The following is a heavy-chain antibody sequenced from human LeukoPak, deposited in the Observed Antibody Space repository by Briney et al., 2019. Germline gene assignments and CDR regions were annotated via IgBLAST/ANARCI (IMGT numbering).Heavy chain of an antibody. J-gene: IGHJ4*02. V-gene: IGHV1-18*01. D-gene: IGHD6-13*01. Sequence: ASVKVSCKASGYTFTTSGISWVRQAPGQGLEWMGWISTYSGDTDYPQNLQGRVTVTTDTSTSTAYMELRSLSSDDTAVYYCARGTSSWLYDYWGQGTLVTVSS. CDR3: ARGTSSWLYDY. CDR1: GYTFTTSG. CDR2: ISTYSGDT.